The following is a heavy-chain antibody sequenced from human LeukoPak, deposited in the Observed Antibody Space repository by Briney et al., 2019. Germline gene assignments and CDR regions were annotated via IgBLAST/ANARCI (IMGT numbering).Heavy chain of an antibody. CDR2: ISAYNGNT. V-gene: IGHV1-18*01. CDR1: GYTFTSYG. J-gene: IGHJ4*02. Sequence: GASVKVSCKASGYTFTSYGISWVRRAPGQGLEWMGWISAYNGNTNYAQKLQGRVTMTTDTSTSTAYMELRSLRSDDTAVYYCARGEAYYDFSIYFDYWGQGTLVTVSS. CDR3: ARGEAYYDFSIYFDY. D-gene: IGHD3-3*01.